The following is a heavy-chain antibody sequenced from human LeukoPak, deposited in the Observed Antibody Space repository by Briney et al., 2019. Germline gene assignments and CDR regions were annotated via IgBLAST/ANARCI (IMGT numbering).Heavy chain of an antibody. D-gene: IGHD4-17*01. Sequence: PGGSLRLSCAASGFTFSSYAMHWVRQAPGKGLEWVAVISYDGSNEHYADFVKGRFTISRDNSKNTLYLQMNSLRAEDTAVYYCAKDRRATMTTGNLNAFDIWGQGTMVTLSS. CDR3: AKDRRATMTTGNLNAFDI. CDR2: ISYDGSNE. J-gene: IGHJ3*02. V-gene: IGHV3-30*18. CDR1: GFTFSSYA.